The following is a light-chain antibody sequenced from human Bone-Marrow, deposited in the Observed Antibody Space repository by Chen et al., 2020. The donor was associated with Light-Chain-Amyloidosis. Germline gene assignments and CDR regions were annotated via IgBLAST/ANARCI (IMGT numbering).Light chain of an antibody. J-gene: IGLJ3*02. CDR3: QVWDRSSDRPV. CDR1: NIGSTS. Sequence: SYVLTQPSSLSVAPGQTATTACGENNIGSTSVHWYQQTPGQAPLLVVYDASDRPSGIPERLSGSNSGNTATLTISRVEAGDEADYCCQVWDRSSDRPVFGGGTKLTVL. CDR2: DAS. V-gene: IGLV3-21*02.